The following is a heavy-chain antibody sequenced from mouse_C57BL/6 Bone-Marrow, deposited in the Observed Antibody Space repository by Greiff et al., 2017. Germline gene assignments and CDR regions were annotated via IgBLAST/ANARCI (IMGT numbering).Heavy chain of an antibody. V-gene: IGHV1-59*01. CDR1: GYTFTSYW. J-gene: IGHJ3*01. CDR2: IDPSDSYT. CDR3: ARWPTGTWFAY. D-gene: IGHD4-1*02. Sequence: QVQLQQPGAELVRPGTSVKLSCKASGYTFTSYWMHWVKQRPGQGLEWIGVIDPSDSYTNYNQKFKGKATLTVDTSSSTAYMQLSSLTSEDSAVYYCARWPTGTWFAYGGQGTLVTVSA.